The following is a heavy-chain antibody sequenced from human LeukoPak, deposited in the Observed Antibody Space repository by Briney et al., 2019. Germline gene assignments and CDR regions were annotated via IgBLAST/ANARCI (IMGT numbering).Heavy chain of an antibody. CDR1: GFTFSTYD. Sequence: GRSLRLSCAASGFTFSTYDMHRVRQAPGKGLEWVAVISYDGSNKYYADSVKGRFTISRDNSKNTLYLQLNSLRAEDTAVYYCAKSPGRYCSGGSCYSYWGQGTLVTVSS. D-gene: IGHD2-15*01. J-gene: IGHJ4*02. V-gene: IGHV3-30*18. CDR2: ISYDGSNK. CDR3: AKSPGRYCSGGSCYSY.